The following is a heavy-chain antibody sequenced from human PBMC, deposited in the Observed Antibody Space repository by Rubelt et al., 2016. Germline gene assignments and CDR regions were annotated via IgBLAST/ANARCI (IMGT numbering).Heavy chain of an antibody. CDR2: INAGNGNT. Sequence: QVQLVQSGAEVKKPGASVKVSCKASGYTFTSYAMHWVRQAPGQRLEWMGWINAGNGNTKYSQKFQGRVTITRDTSPSTAYMGLRSRRSDDTAVYYCAGEAYSGRYPLIDYWGQGTLVTVSS. CDR3: AGEAYSGRYPLIDY. D-gene: IGHD1-26*01. V-gene: IGHV1-3*01. CDR1: GYTFTSYA. J-gene: IGHJ4*02.